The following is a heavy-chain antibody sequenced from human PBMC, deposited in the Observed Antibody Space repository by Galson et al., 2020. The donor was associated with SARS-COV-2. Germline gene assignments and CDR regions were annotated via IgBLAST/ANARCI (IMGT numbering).Heavy chain of an antibody. CDR3: AHHEAGVDY. CDR2: IYWDDDK. Sequence: SGPTLVKPTQTLTLTCTFSGFSLSTSGVGVAWIRQPPGKALEWLALIYWDDDKRYSPSLKSRLTITKDTSRNQVVLTMTNMDPVDTTTYYCAHHEAGVDYWVQGTLVTVSS. CDR1: GFSLSTSGVG. V-gene: IGHV2-5*02. J-gene: IGHJ4*02.